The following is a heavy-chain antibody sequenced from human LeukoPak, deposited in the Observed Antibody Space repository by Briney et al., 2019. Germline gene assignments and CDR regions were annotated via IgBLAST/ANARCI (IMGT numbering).Heavy chain of an antibody. D-gene: IGHD3-16*01. CDR1: GFSLNTSGVS. Sequence: SGPTLVNPTQILTLTCTFSGFSLNTSGVSVCWVCQPPVKALEWPALPHWNDDKRYSPALKNRRTITKDTSKNQVVLTMTNMDPVDTATYYCAHNIGRSWGPYGMDVWGQGTTVTVSS. J-gene: IGHJ6*02. CDR2: PHWNDDK. V-gene: IGHV2-5*01. CDR3: AHNIGRSWGPYGMDV.